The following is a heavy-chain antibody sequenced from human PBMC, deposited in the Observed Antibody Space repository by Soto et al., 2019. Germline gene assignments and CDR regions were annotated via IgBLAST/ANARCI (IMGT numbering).Heavy chain of an antibody. CDR3: VGTSLVVAAATREDY. CDR1: GFTFSSYW. CDR2: INSDGSRT. V-gene: IGHV3-74*01. D-gene: IGHD2-15*01. Sequence: EVQLVESGGGLVQPGGSLRLSCAASGFTFSSYWMHWVRQAPGKGLVWVSRINSDGSRTSYADSVKGRFTISRDNAKNTRYLKMNSRRAEDTAVYYCVGTSLVVAAATREDYWGQGTLVTVSS. J-gene: IGHJ4*02.